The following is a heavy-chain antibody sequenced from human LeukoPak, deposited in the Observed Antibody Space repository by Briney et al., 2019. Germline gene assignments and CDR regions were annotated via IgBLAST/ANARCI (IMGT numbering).Heavy chain of an antibody. CDR2: ISAYNGNT. D-gene: IGHD2-15*01. CDR1: GYTFTSYG. J-gene: IGHJ4*02. V-gene: IGHV1-18*01. Sequence: GALVKVSCKASGYTFTSYGISWVRQAPGQGLEWMGWISAYNGNTNYAQKLQGRVTMTTDTSTSTAYMELRSLRSDDTAVYYCARDLAPTDYCSGGSCYRGIDYWGQGTLVTVSS. CDR3: ARDLAPTDYCSGGSCYRGIDY.